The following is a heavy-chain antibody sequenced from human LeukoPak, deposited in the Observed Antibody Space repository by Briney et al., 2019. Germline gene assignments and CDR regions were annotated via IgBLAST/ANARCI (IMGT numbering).Heavy chain of an antibody. CDR1: SGSFSGYY. D-gene: IGHD3-22*01. CDR3: ARLKYYYDSSGYRAEYFQH. Sequence: SETLSLTCAVYSGSFSGYYWNWIRQPPGKGLEWIGEINHSGSTNYNPSLKSRVTISVYTSKNQFSLKLSSVTAADTAVYYCARLKYYYDSSGYRAEYFQHWGQGALVTVSS. V-gene: IGHV4-34*01. J-gene: IGHJ1*01. CDR2: INHSGST.